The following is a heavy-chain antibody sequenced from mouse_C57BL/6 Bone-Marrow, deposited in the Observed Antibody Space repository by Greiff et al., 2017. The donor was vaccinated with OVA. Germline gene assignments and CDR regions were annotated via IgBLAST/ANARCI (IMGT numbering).Heavy chain of an antibody. CDR1: GYAFSSYW. CDR2: IYLGDGDT. Sequence: QVQLQQSGAELVKPGASVKISCKASGYAFSSYWMNWVKQRPGKGLEWIGQIYLGDGDTNYNGKFKGQAPLTADKSSSTASMQRSSLSSEYSAVYVCARWVYCYYLGYWGQGTTLTVSS. V-gene: IGHV1-80*01. CDR3: ARWVYCYYLGY. J-gene: IGHJ2*01. D-gene: IGHD1-1*01.